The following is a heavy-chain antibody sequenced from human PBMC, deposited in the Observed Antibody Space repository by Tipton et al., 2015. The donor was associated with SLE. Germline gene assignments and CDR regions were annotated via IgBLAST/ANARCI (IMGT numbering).Heavy chain of an antibody. D-gene: IGHD3-10*01. Sequence: TLSLTCTVSGGSISSHYWGWIRQPPGKGLEWIGSIYYSGSTYYNPSLKSRVTISVDTSKNQFSLKLSSVTAADTAVYYCATSGVTPFDYWGQGTLVTVSS. J-gene: IGHJ4*02. CDR3: ATSGVTPFDY. CDR2: IYYSGST. CDR1: GGSISSHY. V-gene: IGHV4-39*07.